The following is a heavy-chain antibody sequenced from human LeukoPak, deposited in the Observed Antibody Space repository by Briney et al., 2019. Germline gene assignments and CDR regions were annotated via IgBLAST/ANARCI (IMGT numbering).Heavy chain of an antibody. CDR2: IKQDGSEN. Sequence: GGSLRLSCAASGFTFSSYWMSWVRQAPGKGLEWVANIKQDGSENYYVDSVKGRFTISRDNAKNSLYLQMNILRAEDTAVYYCARNSNFWVIPPLDAFDIWGQGTMVTVSS. CDR3: ARNSNFWVIPPLDAFDI. V-gene: IGHV3-7*01. J-gene: IGHJ3*02. D-gene: IGHD3-3*01. CDR1: GFTFSSYW.